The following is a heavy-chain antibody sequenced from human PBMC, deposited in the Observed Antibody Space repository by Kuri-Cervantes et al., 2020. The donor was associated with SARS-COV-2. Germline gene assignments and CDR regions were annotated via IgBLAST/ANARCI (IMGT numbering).Heavy chain of an antibody. Sequence: GESLKISCAASGFTFRSYSMNWVRQAPGKGLEWVATITSSGIHIFYADSVKGRFTISRDNAQNSLYLQMDDLGAEDTAVYYCARGPFDYWGQGTLVTVSS. V-gene: IGHV3-21*06. CDR3: ARGPFDY. CDR1: GFTFRSYS. CDR2: ITSSGIHI. J-gene: IGHJ4*02.